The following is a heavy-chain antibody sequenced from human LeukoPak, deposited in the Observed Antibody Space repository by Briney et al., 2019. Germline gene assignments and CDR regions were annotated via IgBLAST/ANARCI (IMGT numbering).Heavy chain of an antibody. Sequence: PGGSLRLSCAASGFTFDDYAMHWVRQAPGKGLEWASCISWNSGSIGYADSVKGRFTISRDNAKNSLYLQMNSLRAEDTALYYCAKDFNGGAANYYYGMDVWGQGTTVTVSS. CDR3: AKDFNGGAANYYYGMDV. V-gene: IGHV3-9*01. CDR2: ISWNSGSI. D-gene: IGHD1-26*01. CDR1: GFTFDDYA. J-gene: IGHJ6*02.